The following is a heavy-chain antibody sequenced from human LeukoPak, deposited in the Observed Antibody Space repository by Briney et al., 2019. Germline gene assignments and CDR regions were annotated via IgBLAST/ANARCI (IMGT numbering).Heavy chain of an antibody. D-gene: IGHD3-22*01. V-gene: IGHV4-34*01. CDR1: GGSFSGYY. CDR3: ARAAYYYDSPFDY. Sequence: SETLSLTCAVYGGSFSGYYWSWNRQPPGKVLEWIGEINHSGSTNYNPSLKSRVTISVDTSKNQFSLKLSSVTAADTAVYYCARAAYYYDSPFDYWGQGTLVTVSS. CDR2: INHSGST. J-gene: IGHJ4*02.